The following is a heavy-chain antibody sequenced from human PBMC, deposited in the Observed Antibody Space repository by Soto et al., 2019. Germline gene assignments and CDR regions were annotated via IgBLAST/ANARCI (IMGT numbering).Heavy chain of an antibody. Sequence: GGSPRLSCAASGFTFSSESMNWVRQAPGKGLEWVSSISSSSSYIYYADSVKGRFTISRDNSKNTVYLQMNSLRADDTAVYYCAKDRLAGGFDYWGQGTLVTVSS. J-gene: IGHJ4*02. CDR2: ISSSSSYI. CDR3: AKDRLAGGFDY. D-gene: IGHD3-16*01. CDR1: GFTFSSES. V-gene: IGHV3-21*04.